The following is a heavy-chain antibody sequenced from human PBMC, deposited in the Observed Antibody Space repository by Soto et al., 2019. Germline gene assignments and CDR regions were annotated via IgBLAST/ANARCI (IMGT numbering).Heavy chain of an antibody. J-gene: IGHJ6*02. V-gene: IGHV3-11*06. CDR2: ISSSSSYT. CDR3: AREYDYYYGMDV. CDR1: GFTFSDYY. Sequence: QVQLVESGGGLVKPGGSLRLSCAASGFTFSDYYMSWIRQAPGKGLEWVSYISSSSSYTNYADPVKGRFTISRDNAKNSLYLQMNSLRAEDTAVYYCAREYDYYYGMDVWGQGTTVTVSS.